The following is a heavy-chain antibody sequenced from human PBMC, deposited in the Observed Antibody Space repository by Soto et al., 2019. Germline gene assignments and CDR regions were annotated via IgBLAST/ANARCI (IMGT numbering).Heavy chain of an antibody. D-gene: IGHD3-10*01. CDR2: INHRGST. Sequence: PSETLSLTCAVYGGSFSGYHCSWLRQPPGKGREWIGEINHRGSTNYNPSLKSRVTISVDTSKNQFSLKLSSVTAADTAVYYCARGPSLVYYYGSGSHNWFDPWGQGTLVTV. V-gene: IGHV4-34*01. CDR1: GGSFSGYH. J-gene: IGHJ5*02. CDR3: ARGPSLVYYYGSGSHNWFDP.